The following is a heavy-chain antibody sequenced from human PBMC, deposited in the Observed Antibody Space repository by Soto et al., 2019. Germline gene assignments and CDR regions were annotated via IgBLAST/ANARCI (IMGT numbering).Heavy chain of an antibody. D-gene: IGHD1-26*01. CDR2: ISSDGSNN. Sequence: PGGFLRLSCAASGFTFSSYALPCVRQAPGKWLEWLAVISSDGSNNYYGDSVKGRCTISRDNSKNGLDLQMNRLRAEDTAVYYAENSRQLLLYFDSWCLGA. J-gene: IGHJ4*02. V-gene: IGHV3-30*03. CDR3: ENSRQLLLYFDS. CDR1: GFTFSSYA.